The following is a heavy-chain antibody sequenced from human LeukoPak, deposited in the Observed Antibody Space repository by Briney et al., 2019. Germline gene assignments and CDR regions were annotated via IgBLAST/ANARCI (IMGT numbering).Heavy chain of an antibody. CDR2: ISIGSTYI. V-gene: IGHV3-21*01. Sequence: PGGSLRLSCAASGITFSRYSMNWVRQAPGKGLEWVSSISIGSTYIYYADSVKGRFTISRDNAKNSLYLQMNSLRAEDTAVYYCARGYSNYFYWGQGTLVTVSS. J-gene: IGHJ4*02. CDR3: ARGYSNYFY. CDR1: GITFSRYS. D-gene: IGHD4-11*01.